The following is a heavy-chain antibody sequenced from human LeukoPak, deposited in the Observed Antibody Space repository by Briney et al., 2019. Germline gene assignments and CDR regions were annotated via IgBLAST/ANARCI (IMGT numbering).Heavy chain of an antibody. V-gene: IGHV4-39*07. D-gene: IGHD2-2*01. J-gene: IGHJ5*02. CDR1: GGSISSSSYY. CDR2: IYYSGST. Sequence: SETLPLTCTVSGGSISSSSYYWGWIRQPPGKGLEWIGSIYYSGSTYYNPSLKSRVTISVDTSKNQFSLKLSSVTAADTAVYYCARDLTPIVPAATNWFDPWGQGTLVTVSS. CDR3: ARDLTPIVPAATNWFDP.